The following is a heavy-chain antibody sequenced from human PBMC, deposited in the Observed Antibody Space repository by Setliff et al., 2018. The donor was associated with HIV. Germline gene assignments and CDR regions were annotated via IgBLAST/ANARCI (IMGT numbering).Heavy chain of an antibody. D-gene: IGHD2-2*01. CDR3: ARGPVVVIPAPRWRWFDP. CDR2: ITHSGST. V-gene: IGHV4-34*01. CDR1: GGSFINYY. J-gene: IGHJ5*02. Sequence: SETLSLTCAVYGGSFINYYWSWIRQSPGKGLEWIGEITHSGSTNYNPSLKSRVTISVDTSKNQFSLKLTSVNAADTAVYYCARGPVVVIPAPRWRWFDPWGRGTLVTVSS.